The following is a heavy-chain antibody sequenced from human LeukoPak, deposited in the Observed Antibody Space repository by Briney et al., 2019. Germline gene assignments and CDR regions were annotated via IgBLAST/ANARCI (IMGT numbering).Heavy chain of an antibody. Sequence: PSETLSLTCTVSGASIDFESYYWSWVRQSAGKGLEWIGRIDHGGVTNYNPSLQSRVTISLDTSQKHFSLKLNSVTAADPAVYYCARGHDYYSEYFQHWGQGTLVSVSS. CDR3: ARGHDYYSEYFQH. CDR2: IDHGGVT. CDR1: GASIDFESYY. V-gene: IGHV4-61*02. D-gene: IGHD1-26*01. J-gene: IGHJ1*01.